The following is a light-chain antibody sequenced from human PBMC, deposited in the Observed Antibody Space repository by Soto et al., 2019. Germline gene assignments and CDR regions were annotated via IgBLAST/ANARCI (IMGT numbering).Light chain of an antibody. V-gene: IGKV3-15*01. CDR3: QQYNNWPPYT. Sequence: EIVMPQSPATLSVSPGERATLSCRASQSVSSNLAWYQQKPGQAPRLLIYGASTRSTGIPARFSGSGSVTEFTLTISSLQSEDFAVYYCQQYNNWPPYTFGQGTNLEIK. CDR2: GAS. J-gene: IGKJ2*01. CDR1: QSVSSN.